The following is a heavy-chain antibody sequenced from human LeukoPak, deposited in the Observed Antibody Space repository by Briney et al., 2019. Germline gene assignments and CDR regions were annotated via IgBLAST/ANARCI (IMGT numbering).Heavy chain of an antibody. D-gene: IGHD1-26*01. Sequence: GGSLRLSRAASGFTFSDYHISWIRQAPGKGLEWVSHISGSGYAIYHADSVKGRFTISRDNAKKSLYLQMNNLRADDTAVYYCARLSGTYSRGGDYWGQGTLVTVSS. CDR3: ARLSGTYSRGGDY. V-gene: IGHV3-11*01. CDR2: ISGSGYAI. CDR1: GFTFSDYH. J-gene: IGHJ4*02.